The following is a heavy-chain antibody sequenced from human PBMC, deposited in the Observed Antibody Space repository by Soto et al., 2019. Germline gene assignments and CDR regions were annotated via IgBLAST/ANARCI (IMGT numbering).Heavy chain of an antibody. D-gene: IGHD2-15*01. J-gene: IGHJ6*02. V-gene: IGHV3-15*01. CDR2: IRSNTDGGTT. CDR1: GFTFSSYG. Sequence: GGSLRLSCAASGFTFSSYGMHWVRQAPGKGLEWVGRIRSNTDGGTTDYAAPVKGRFTISRDDSKNTLYLQMNSLKTEDTAVYYCTTVGEEYCSGGSCYFYYIHYYGMDVWGQGTTVTVSS. CDR3: TTVGEEYCSGGSCYFYYIHYYGMDV.